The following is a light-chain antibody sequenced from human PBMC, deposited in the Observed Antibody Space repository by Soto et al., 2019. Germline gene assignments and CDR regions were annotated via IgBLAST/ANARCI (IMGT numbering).Light chain of an antibody. CDR3: QQYGYSPIT. CDR2: GAS. CDR1: QSVSSSY. J-gene: IGKJ5*01. V-gene: IGKV3-20*01. Sequence: EIVGTQSPATLSLSPGERATLSCRAIQSVSSSYFAWYQQKPGQAPRLLISGASSRATGIPDRFSGGGSGTDFTLTISRLEPEDFALYYCQQYGYSPITFGQGTRLEIK.